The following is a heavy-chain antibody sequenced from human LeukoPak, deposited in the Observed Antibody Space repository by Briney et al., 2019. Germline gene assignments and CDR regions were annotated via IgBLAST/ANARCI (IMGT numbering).Heavy chain of an antibody. CDR3: ARGVDSSGWYVRLDY. CDR2: IYTSGST. Sequence: SSETLSLTCTVSGGSISSYYWSWIRQPAEKGLEWIGRIYTSGSTNYNPSLKSRVTMSVDTSKNRFSLKLSSVTAADTAVYYCARGVDSSGWYVRLDYWGQGTLVTVSS. V-gene: IGHV4-4*07. D-gene: IGHD6-19*01. CDR1: GGSISSYY. J-gene: IGHJ4*02.